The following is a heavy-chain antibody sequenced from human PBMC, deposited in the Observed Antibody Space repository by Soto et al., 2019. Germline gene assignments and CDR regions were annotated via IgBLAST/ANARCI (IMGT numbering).Heavy chain of an antibody. CDR2: MLYGGSA. J-gene: IGHJ4*02. V-gene: IGHV4-39*01. CDR3: ARLESALWIGNSCLMG. Sequence: PSETLSLTCTVSGGSISNSVYYWGWIRQPPGKGLEWIGSMLYGGSASYNPSLKSRATISIDTSKNQLSLQLSSVTAADTAVYHCARLESALWIGNSCLMGWGQGTLVT. D-gene: IGHD2-2*01. CDR1: GGSISNSVYY.